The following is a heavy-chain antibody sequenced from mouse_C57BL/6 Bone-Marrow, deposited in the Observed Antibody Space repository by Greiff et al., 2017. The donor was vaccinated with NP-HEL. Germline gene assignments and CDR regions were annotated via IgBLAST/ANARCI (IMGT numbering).Heavy chain of an antibody. CDR1: GFTFSSYY. CDR2: INSNGGST. Sequence: EVHLVESGGGLVKLGGSLKLSCAASGFTFSSYYMSWVRQTPEKRLELVAAINSNGGSTYYPDTVKGRFTISRDNAKNTLYLQMSSLKSEDTALYYCARHPGRYFDVWGAGTTVTVSS. D-gene: IGHD4-1*01. CDR3: ARHPGRYFDV. V-gene: IGHV5-6-2*01. J-gene: IGHJ1*01.